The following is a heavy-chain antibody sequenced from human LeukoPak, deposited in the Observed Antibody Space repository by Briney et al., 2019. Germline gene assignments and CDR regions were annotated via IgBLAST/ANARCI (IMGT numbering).Heavy chain of an antibody. Sequence: GGSLRLSCAASGFTFSSYDMHWVRQATGKGLEWVSAIGTAGDTYYPGSVKGRFTISRENAKNSLYPQMNSLRAGDTAVYYCARDRPAAGLDYWGQGTLVTVSS. J-gene: IGHJ4*02. CDR3: ARDRPAAGLDY. CDR2: IGTAGDT. CDR1: GFTFSSYD. V-gene: IGHV3-13*01. D-gene: IGHD6-13*01.